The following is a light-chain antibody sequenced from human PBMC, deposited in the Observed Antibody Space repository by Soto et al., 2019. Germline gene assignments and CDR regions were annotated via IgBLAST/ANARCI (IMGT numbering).Light chain of an antibody. V-gene: IGKV1-17*01. J-gene: IGKJ1*01. CDR1: QDIRID. CDR3: LQHNNYPPT. CDR2: AAS. Sequence: DIQMTQSPSSLSASVGDRVTITCRASQDIRIDLGWFQQKPGKAPKRLIYAASSLQSGVPSRFSGSGSGTEFTLTISSLQAEDFATYYCLQHNNYPPTFGHGTKVEI.